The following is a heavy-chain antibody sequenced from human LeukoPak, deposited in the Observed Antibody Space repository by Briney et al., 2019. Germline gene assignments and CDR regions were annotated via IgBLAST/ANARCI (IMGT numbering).Heavy chain of an antibody. CDR2: MYYSGNT. D-gene: IGHD1-26*01. CDR3: ARHTLVGARNAFDI. V-gene: IGHV4-59*08. J-gene: IGHJ3*02. CDR1: GGSIRSYF. Sequence: SETLSLTCSVSGGSIRSYFWNWIRQPPGKGLEWIGYMYYSGNTNYNPSLKSRVTTSVDSSKNQFSLKLSSVTAADTAVYYCARHTLVGARNAFDIWGQGTMVTVSS.